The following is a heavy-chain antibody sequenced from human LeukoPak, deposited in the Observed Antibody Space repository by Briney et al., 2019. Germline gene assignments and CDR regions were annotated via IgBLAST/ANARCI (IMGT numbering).Heavy chain of an antibody. D-gene: IGHD3-22*01. CDR2: IKQDGGEK. V-gene: IGHV3-7*01. Sequence: GGSLRLSCAGSGFIFRNYWMSWVRQAPGKGLEWVANIKQDGGEKYYVDSVTGRFTISRDNAKNSLYLQMNSLRAEDTAVYYCARSGHNMYYYDTKSGGGEIDYWGQGTLVTVSS. CDR1: GFIFRNYW. J-gene: IGHJ4*02. CDR3: ARSGHNMYYYDTKSGGGEIDY.